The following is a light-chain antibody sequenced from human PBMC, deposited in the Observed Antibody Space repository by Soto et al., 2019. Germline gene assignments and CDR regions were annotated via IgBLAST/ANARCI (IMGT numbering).Light chain of an antibody. J-gene: IGKJ1*01. CDR2: AAS. Sequence: DIQLPPPPSSVSASVVARAPITCRTSRSNGSYLNWYQQERGKAPNHLIYAASSLQSGVPSRFSGSGYGTDFTLTISSLQPEDFATYYCQQSYRIPRTFGQGAKVDIK. CDR3: QQSYRIPRT. CDR1: RSNGSY. V-gene: IGKV1-39*01.